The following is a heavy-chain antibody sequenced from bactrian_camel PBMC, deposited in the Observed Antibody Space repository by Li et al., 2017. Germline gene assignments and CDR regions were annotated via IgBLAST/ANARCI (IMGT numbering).Heavy chain of an antibody. CDR1: GTPTGTNC. D-gene: IGHD2*01. CDR2: IRINRDGT. CDR3: AAGARSGGYCGTTWRVYSY. Sequence: HVQLVESGGGSVQAGESLRLSCAVSGTPTGTNCMTWIRQAAGKEREGVAAIRINRDGTYYADSVMGRFTISQDNAKNTQYLQMNSLEPQDTAMYYCAAGARSGGYCGTTWRVYSYWGQGTQVTVS. V-gene: IGHV3S6*01. J-gene: IGHJ4*01.